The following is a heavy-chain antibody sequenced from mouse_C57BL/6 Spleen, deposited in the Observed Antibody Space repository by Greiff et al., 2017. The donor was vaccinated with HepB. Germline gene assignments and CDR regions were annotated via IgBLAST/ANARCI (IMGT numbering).Heavy chain of an antibody. Sequence: QVQLQQSGAELVKPGASVKLSCKASGYTFTSYWMHWVKQRPGRGLEWIGRIDPNSGGTKYNEKFKSKATLTVDKPSSTAYMQLSSLTSEDSAVYYCARLFTSDYYGISWAMDYWGQGTSVTVSS. CDR3: ARLFTSDYYGISWAMDY. CDR1: GYTFTSYW. D-gene: IGHD1-1*01. CDR2: IDPNSGGT. V-gene: IGHV1-72*01. J-gene: IGHJ4*01.